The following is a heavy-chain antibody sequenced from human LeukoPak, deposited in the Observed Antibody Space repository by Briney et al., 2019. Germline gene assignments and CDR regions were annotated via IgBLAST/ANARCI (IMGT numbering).Heavy chain of an antibody. CDR3: AKERSGYPDY. Sequence: GGSLRLSFAASGFTFSSYAMSGVRQSPGKGLEWVSAISGSGGSTYYADSVKGRFTISRDNSKNTLYLQMNSLRAEDTAVYYCAKERSGYPDYWGQGTLVTVSS. D-gene: IGHD3-22*01. J-gene: IGHJ4*02. CDR2: ISGSGGST. V-gene: IGHV3-23*01. CDR1: GFTFSSYA.